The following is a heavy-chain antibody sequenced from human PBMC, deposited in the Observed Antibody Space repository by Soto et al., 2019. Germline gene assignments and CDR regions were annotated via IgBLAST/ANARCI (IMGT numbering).Heavy chain of an antibody. Sequence: QVQLVESGGGVVQPGRSLRLSCAATGFTFSSYGMHWVRQAPGKGLEWVAVISYDGSNKYYADSVKGRFTISRDNSKNTLYLQMNSLRAEDTAVYYCAKERYSSSSGDYWGQGTLVTVFS. V-gene: IGHV3-30*18. CDR2: ISYDGSNK. D-gene: IGHD6-6*01. J-gene: IGHJ4*02. CDR3: AKERYSSSSGDY. CDR1: GFTFSSYG.